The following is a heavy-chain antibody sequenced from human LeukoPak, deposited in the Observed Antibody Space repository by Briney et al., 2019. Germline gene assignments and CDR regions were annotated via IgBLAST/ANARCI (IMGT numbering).Heavy chain of an antibody. CDR2: IYSGGST. V-gene: IGHV3-53*01. Sequence: GGSLRLSCAASGFTVSSNYMSWVRQAPGKGLEWVSVIYSGGSTYYADSVKGRFTISRDNSKNTLYLQMNSLRAEDTAVYYCARDGNDCSSTSCEYYYYYGMDVWGQGTTVTVSS. CDR3: ARDGNDCSSTSCEYYYYYGMDV. D-gene: IGHD2-2*01. CDR1: GFTVSSNY. J-gene: IGHJ6*02.